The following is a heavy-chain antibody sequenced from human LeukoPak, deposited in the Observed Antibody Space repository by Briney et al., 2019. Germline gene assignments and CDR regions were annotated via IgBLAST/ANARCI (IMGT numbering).Heavy chain of an antibody. J-gene: IGHJ4*02. CDR1: GFTASNNY. CDR3: ARGDKFSGDY. Sequence: GGSLRLSCAVSGFTASNNYMSWVRQAPGKGLEWVSYISSSSGDKYYADSVKGRFTLSRDNAKNSLYLQMNSLRAEDTAVYYCARGDKFSGDYWGQGTLVTVSS. V-gene: IGHV3-11*06. CDR2: ISSSSGDK. D-gene: IGHD3-16*01.